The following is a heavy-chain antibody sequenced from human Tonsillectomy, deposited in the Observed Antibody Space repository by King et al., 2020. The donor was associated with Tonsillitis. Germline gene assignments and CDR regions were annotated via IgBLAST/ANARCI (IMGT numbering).Heavy chain of an antibody. D-gene: IGHD3-22*01. V-gene: IGHV3-7*01. J-gene: IGHJ3*02. CDR1: GFTFSSYW. Sequence: VQLVESGGGLVQPGGSLSLSCAASGFTFSSYWMSWVRQTPGKGLEWLANINQDGSEKNYVDSVKGRFTISRDNAKNSLYLQMNRLRVEDTAVYYCARHIPDYYDSSGYPAFDIWGQGTMVTVSS. CDR3: ARHIPDYYDSSGYPAFDI. CDR2: INQDGSEK.